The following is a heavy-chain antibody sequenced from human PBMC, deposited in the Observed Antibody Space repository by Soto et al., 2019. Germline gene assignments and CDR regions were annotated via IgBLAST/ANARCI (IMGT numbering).Heavy chain of an antibody. D-gene: IGHD6-13*01. V-gene: IGHV2-70*01. J-gene: IGHJ6*02. Sequence: SGPTLVNPTQTLTLTCTFSGFSLSTSGMCVSWIRQPPGKALEWLALIDWDDDKYYSTSLKTRLTISKDTSKNQVVLTMTNMDPVDTATYYCARTPRKALIAAAGPGYYYYYGMDVWGQGTTVTAP. CDR2: IDWDDDK. CDR3: ARTPRKALIAAAGPGYYYYYGMDV. CDR1: GFSLSTSGMC.